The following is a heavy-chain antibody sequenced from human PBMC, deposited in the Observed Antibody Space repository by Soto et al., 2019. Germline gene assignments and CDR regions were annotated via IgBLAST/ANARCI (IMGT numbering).Heavy chain of an antibody. J-gene: IGHJ4*02. Sequence: ASVKVSFKACGGTFSRYAISWLRQAPGQGLEWMGGVIPIFGTANYAQKFQGRVTITADESTSTAYMELSSLRSEDTAVYYCARGELSYGDAPHNDYWGQGTLVTVSS. D-gene: IGHD4-17*01. CDR3: ARGELSYGDAPHNDY. V-gene: IGHV1-69*13. CDR2: VIPIFGTA. CDR1: GGTFSRYA.